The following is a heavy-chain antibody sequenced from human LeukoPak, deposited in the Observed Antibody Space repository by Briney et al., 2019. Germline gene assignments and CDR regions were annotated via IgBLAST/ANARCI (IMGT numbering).Heavy chain of an antibody. CDR3: ATGTSYGY. D-gene: IGHD1-14*01. Sequence: PSETLSLTCAVSGCSISSSSYYWGWIRQPPGKGLEWSGSTYYSGSTYYNPSLKCRVTISVDTSMNQFSLKLSSVTAADSAVYYCATGTSYGYWGQGTLVTVSS. J-gene: IGHJ4*02. V-gene: IGHV4-39*01. CDR2: TYYSGST. CDR1: GCSISSSSYY.